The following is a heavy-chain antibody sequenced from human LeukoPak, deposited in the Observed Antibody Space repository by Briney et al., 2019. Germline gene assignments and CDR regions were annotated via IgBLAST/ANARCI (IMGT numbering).Heavy chain of an antibody. Sequence: PSETLSLTCTVSGGSISSSSYYWGWIRQPPGKGLEWIGSIYYSGSTYYNPSLKSRVTISVDTSKNQFSLKLSSVTAADTAVYYCASYSKSVWFDPWGQGTLVTVSS. V-gene: IGHV4-39*07. D-gene: IGHD4-11*01. CDR1: GGSISSSSYY. CDR3: ASYSKSVWFDP. CDR2: IYYSGST. J-gene: IGHJ5*02.